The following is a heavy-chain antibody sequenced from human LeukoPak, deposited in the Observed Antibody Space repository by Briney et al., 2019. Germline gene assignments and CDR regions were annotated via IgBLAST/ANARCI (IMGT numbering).Heavy chain of an antibody. CDR2: ISSSGSTI. J-gene: IGHJ3*02. D-gene: IGHD3-3*01. CDR1: GFTFSDYY. Sequence: GGSLRLSCAASGFTFSDYYMSWIRQAPGKGLEWVSYISSSGSTIYYADSVKGRFTISRDNAKNSLYLQMNSLRAEDTAVYYCARDLAPNADYYDFWSDNIRHDAFDIWGQGTMVTVSS. CDR3: ARDLAPNADYYDFWSDNIRHDAFDI. V-gene: IGHV3-11*04.